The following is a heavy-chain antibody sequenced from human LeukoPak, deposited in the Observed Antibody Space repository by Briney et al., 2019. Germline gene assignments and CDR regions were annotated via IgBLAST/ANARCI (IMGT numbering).Heavy chain of an antibody. V-gene: IGHV1-2*06. J-gene: IGHJ3*02. CDR3: ARDFGDTMIPYI. D-gene: IGHD3-22*01. CDR2: INPNSAAS. Sequence: ASVKVSCKVSGYTLTELSMHWVRQAPGKGLEWMGQINPNSAASHYAQKFQDRVTMTSDTSINMAYMELRSLRSDDTAVYYCARDFGDTMIPYIWGQGTMVTVSS. CDR1: GYTLTELS.